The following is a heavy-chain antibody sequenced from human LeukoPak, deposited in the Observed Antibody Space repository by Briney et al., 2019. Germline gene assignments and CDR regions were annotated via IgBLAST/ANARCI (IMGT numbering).Heavy chain of an antibody. CDR3: ARPYCSGGSCYGGYFDY. CDR1: GYSFTSYW. D-gene: IGHD2-15*01. V-gene: IGHV5-51*01. Sequence: GESLKISCKGSGYSFTSYWIGWVRQMPGKGLEWMGIIYPGDSDTRYSPSFQGQVTISADKSISTAYLQWSSLKASATAMYYCARPYCSGGSCYGGYFDYWGQGTLVTVSS. CDR2: IYPGDSDT. J-gene: IGHJ4*02.